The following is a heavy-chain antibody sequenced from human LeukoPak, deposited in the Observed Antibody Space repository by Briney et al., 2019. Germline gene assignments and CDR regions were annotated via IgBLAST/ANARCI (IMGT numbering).Heavy chain of an antibody. V-gene: IGHV3-23*01. CDR1: GFTFSSYA. D-gene: IGHD3-3*01. CDR3: ANSISRIAFTIFGVAPHFDY. J-gene: IGHJ4*02. CDR2: ISGSGGST. Sequence: GGSLRLSCAASGFTFSSYAMSWVRQAPGKGLEWVSAISGSGGSTYYADSVKGRFTISRDNSKNTLYLQMNSLRAEDTAVYYCANSISRIAFTIFGVAPHFDYWGQGTLVTVSS.